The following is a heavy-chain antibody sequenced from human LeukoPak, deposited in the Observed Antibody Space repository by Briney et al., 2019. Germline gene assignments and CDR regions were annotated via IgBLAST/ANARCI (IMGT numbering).Heavy chain of an antibody. V-gene: IGHV3-48*03. Sequence: GGSLRLSCAASGFTFSSYEMNWVRQAPGKGLEWVSYISSSGSTIYYADSVKGRFTISRDNAKNSLYLQMNSLRAEDTAVYYCARAPVGATGDAFDIGGQGTMVSVSS. CDR2: ISSSGSTI. CDR3: ARAPVGATGDAFDI. D-gene: IGHD1-26*01. J-gene: IGHJ3*02. CDR1: GFTFSSYE.